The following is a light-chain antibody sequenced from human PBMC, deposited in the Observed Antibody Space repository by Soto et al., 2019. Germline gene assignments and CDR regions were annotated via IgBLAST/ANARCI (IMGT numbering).Light chain of an antibody. V-gene: IGLV1-40*01. CDR3: RSYDSSLSGPL. Sequence: QPVLTQPPSVSGAPGQRVTISCTGSSSNIGAGYDVHWYQQLPGTAPKLLIYGNSNRPSGVPDRFSGSKSGTSASLAITGLQAEDEADYYCRSYDSSLSGPLFGGGTKLTVL. CDR2: GNS. CDR1: SSNIGAGYD. J-gene: IGLJ2*01.